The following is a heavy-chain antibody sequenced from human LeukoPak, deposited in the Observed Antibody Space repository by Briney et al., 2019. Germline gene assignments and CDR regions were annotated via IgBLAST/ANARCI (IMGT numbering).Heavy chain of an antibody. CDR2: INSDGSST. V-gene: IGHV3-74*01. CDR3: ARGPTRGSWPGEADY. D-gene: IGHD7-27*01. CDR1: GFTFSSYW. Sequence: GGSLRLSCAASGFTFSSYWMHWVRQAPGKGLVWVARINSDGSSTNYGDSVKGRFTISRDNAKNTLYLQMNSLRAEDTAVYYCARGPTRGSWPGEADYWGQGTLVTVSS. J-gene: IGHJ4*02.